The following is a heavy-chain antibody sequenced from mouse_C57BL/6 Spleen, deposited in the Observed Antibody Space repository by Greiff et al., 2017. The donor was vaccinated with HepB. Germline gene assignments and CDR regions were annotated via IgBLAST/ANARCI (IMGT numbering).Heavy chain of an antibody. D-gene: IGHD3-2*02. Sequence: VKLVESGGGLVKPGGSLKLSCAASGFTFSSYAMSWVRQTPEKRLEWVATISDGGSYTYYPDNVKGRFTISRDNAKNNLYLQMSHLKSEDTAMYYCARSRQLRLPDYWGQGTTLTVSS. CDR2: ISDGGSYT. CDR3: ARSRQLRLPDY. CDR1: GFTFSSYA. J-gene: IGHJ2*01. V-gene: IGHV5-4*03.